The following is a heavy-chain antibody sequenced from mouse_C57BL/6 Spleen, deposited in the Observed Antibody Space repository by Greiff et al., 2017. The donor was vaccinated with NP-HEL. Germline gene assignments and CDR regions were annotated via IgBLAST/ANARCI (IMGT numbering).Heavy chain of an antibody. CDR1: GYSFTDYN. CDR3: ARSNDGYYDYFDY. J-gene: IGHJ2*01. CDR2: INPNYGTT. V-gene: IGHV1-39*01. Sequence: VHVKQSGPELVKPGASVKISCKASGYSFTDYNMNWVKQSNGKSLEWIGVINPNYGTTSYNQKFKGKATLTVDQSSSTAYMQLNSLTSEDSAVYYCARSNDGYYDYFDYWGQGTTLTVSS. D-gene: IGHD2-3*01.